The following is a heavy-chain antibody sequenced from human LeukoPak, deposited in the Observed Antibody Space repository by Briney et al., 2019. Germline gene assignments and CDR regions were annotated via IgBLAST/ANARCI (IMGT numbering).Heavy chain of an antibody. CDR2: INPNSGGT. J-gene: IGHJ5*02. V-gene: IGHV1-2*02. Sequence: ASVTVSCKASGYTFTVYYMHWVRQAPGQGGEWMGWINPNSGGTNYAQKFQGRVTMTRDTSISTAYMELSRLRSDDTAVYYCAREVGPLYDYVWGEFLYPRHWFDPWGQGTLVTVSS. D-gene: IGHD3-16*01. CDR3: AREVGPLYDYVWGEFLYPRHWFDP. CDR1: GYTFTVYY.